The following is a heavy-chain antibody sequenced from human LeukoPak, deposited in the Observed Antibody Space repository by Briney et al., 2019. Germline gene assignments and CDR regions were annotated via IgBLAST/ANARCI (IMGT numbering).Heavy chain of an antibody. V-gene: IGHV4-34*01. D-gene: IGHD3-22*01. J-gene: IGHJ5*02. CDR2: INHSGST. CDR1: GGSFSGYY. CDR3: ARWLDYYDSSGYWFDP. Sequence: SETLSLTCAVYGGSFSGYYWSWIRQPPRKGLEWIGEINHSGSTNYNPSLKSRVTISVDTSKNQFSLKLSSVTAADTAVYYCARWLDYYDSSGYWFDPWGQGTLVTVSS.